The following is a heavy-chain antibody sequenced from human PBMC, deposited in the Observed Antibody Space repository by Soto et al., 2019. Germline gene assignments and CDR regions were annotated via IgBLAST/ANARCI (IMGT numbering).Heavy chain of an antibody. CDR1: GFRFSDYS. D-gene: IGHD4-17*01. J-gene: IGHJ4*02. V-gene: IGHV3-48*02. CDR3: SRLPKGSTVTS. Sequence: DVQLLESGGGSVHPGGSLRLACAGSGFRFSDYSMNWVRQAPGKGREWVSYITSSGDSTYYADSVKGRFTVSRDKAKNSLFLQMNGLRDEDTALYYCSRLPKGSTVTSWGQGTLVTVSS. CDR2: ITSSGDST.